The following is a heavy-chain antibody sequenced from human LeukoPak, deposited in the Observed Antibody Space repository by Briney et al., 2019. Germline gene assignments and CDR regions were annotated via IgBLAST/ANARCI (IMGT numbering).Heavy chain of an antibody. V-gene: IGHV6-1*01. J-gene: IGHJ3*02. CDR1: GDSVSSNSAG. CDR2: TYYRSKWYY. Sequence: SQTLSLTCAISGDSVSSNSAGWNWIRQSPSRGLEWLGRTYYRSKWYYDYAVSVKSRITINPDTSKNQFSLQLNSVTPEDTAVYYCARDRDCGGDCYSGSDAFDIWGQGTMVTVSS. CDR3: ARDRDCGGDCYSGSDAFDI. D-gene: IGHD2-21*02.